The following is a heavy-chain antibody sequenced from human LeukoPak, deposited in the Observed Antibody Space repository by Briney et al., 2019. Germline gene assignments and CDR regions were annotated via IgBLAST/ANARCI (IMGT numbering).Heavy chain of an antibody. V-gene: IGHV4-39*01. D-gene: IGHD6-19*01. CDR1: GGSISSSDYY. CDR3: ARLLSYSLAGRTGFYY. CDR2: FYYSGTT. J-gene: IGHJ4*02. Sequence: SETLSLTCTVSGGSISSSDYYWGWIRQPPGKGLEWIGSFYYSGTTYYNPSLKSRVTISVDTSKNQFSLKVTSVTAADTAVYYCARLLSYSLAGRTGFYYWGQGTLVTVSS.